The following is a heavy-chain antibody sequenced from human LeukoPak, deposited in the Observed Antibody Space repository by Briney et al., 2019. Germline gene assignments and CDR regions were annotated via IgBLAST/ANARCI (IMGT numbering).Heavy chain of an antibody. CDR3: ARGEVKVGATDY. CDR2: IYHSGST. Sequence: SETLSLTCTVSGYSISSGYYWGWIRQPPGKGLEWIGSIYHSGSTYYNPSHKSRVTISVDTSKNQFSLKLSSVTAADTAVYYCARGEVKVGATDYWGQGTLVTVSS. CDR1: GYSISSGYY. D-gene: IGHD1-26*01. V-gene: IGHV4-38-2*02. J-gene: IGHJ4*02.